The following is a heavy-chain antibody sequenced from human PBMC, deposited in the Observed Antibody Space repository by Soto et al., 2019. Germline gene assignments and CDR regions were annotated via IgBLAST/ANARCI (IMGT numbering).Heavy chain of an antibody. CDR3: ATFPNYYGG. CDR1: GFTFSTHS. V-gene: IGHV3-21*06. Sequence: EVQLVESGGGLVKPGGSLRLSCAASGFTFSTHSMNWVRQAPGKGPEWVSSINDKSNYIFYADSVKGRFTISRDNAKNSLYLQMNSLRDDETAVYYCATFPNYYGGWGQGTLVTAS. J-gene: IGHJ4*02. CDR2: INDKSNYI.